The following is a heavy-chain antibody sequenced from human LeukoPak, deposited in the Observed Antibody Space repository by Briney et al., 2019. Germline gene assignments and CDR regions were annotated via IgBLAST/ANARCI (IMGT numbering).Heavy chain of an antibody. CDR1: GYPFTAYY. V-gene: IGHV1-2*02. D-gene: IGHD3-22*01. CDR2: INPNSGGT. J-gene: IGHJ4*02. Sequence: ASVKVSCKASGYPFTAYYMHWVRQAPGQGLEWMGWINPNSGGTNYAQKFQGRVTMTGDTSISTAYMELSRLRSDDTAVYYCARELYYYDSSGYLVYGGQGTLVTVSS. CDR3: ARELYYYDSSGYLVY.